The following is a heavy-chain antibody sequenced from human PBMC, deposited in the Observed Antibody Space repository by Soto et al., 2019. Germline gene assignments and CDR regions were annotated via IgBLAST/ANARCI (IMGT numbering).Heavy chain of an antibody. V-gene: IGHV1-46*02. Sequence: QVQLVQSGAEVRKPGASVKVSCKPSGYTFNTYYLHWLRQAPGQALEWMGVIHPSGGGTTYAQKFLGRVTVTRGTSTTTVFMELSSLRSDDTAVYYCARGVNIAVVTASFDNWGQGTLVTVSS. J-gene: IGHJ4*02. CDR2: IHPSGGGT. CDR3: ARGVNIAVVTASFDN. D-gene: IGHD2-21*02. CDR1: GYTFNTYY.